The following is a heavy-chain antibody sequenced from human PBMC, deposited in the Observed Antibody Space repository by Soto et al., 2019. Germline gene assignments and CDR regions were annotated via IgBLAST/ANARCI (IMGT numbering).Heavy chain of an antibody. J-gene: IGHJ3*01. V-gene: IGHV3-30*18. CDR1: GFTFSSYG. Sequence: QVQLVESGGGVVQPGRSLRLSCAASGFTFSSYGMHWVRQAPGKGLEWVAVISYDGSNKYYADSVKGRFTISRDNSKNTLYLQMNSLRAEDTAVYYCAKDHFHLRLRWDHDAFDLWGQGTMVTVSS. CDR2: ISYDGSNK. CDR3: AKDHFHLRLRWDHDAFDL. D-gene: IGHD4-17*01.